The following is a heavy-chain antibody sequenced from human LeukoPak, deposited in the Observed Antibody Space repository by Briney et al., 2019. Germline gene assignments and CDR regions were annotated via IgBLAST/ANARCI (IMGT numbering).Heavy chain of an antibody. D-gene: IGHD5-12*01. CDR1: GYTFTGYY. Sequence: GASVKVSCKASGYTFTGYYMHWVRQAPGQGLEWMGWINPNSRGTNYAQKFQGRVTMTRDTSISTAYMELSRLRSDDTAVYYCARELVDIVATSYFDIWGQGTMVTVSS. CDR2: INPNSRGT. CDR3: ARELVDIVATSYFDI. J-gene: IGHJ3*02. V-gene: IGHV1-2*02.